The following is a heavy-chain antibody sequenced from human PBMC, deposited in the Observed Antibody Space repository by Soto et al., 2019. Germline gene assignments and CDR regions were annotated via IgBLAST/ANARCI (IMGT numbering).Heavy chain of an antibody. D-gene: IGHD2-15*01. CDR2: IGNTLDTI. Sequence: GGSLRLSCAASGFASSGHTMNWVRQAPGKGLEWVAYIGNTLDTIYYADSVKGRFIISRDDAMKSVFLHMSSLRDDDTAVYYCARGDCSGGSCYGIDVWGRGTTVTVSS. CDR1: GFASSGHT. V-gene: IGHV3-48*02. J-gene: IGHJ6*02. CDR3: ARGDCSGGSCYGIDV.